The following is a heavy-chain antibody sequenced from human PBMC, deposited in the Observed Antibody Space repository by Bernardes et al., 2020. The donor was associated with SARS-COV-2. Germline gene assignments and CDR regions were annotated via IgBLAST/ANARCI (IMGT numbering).Heavy chain of an antibody. CDR3: AKDMTTVVTPSASDY. CDR2: ISWNSGRI. CDR1: GFMFGDYA. J-gene: IGHJ4*02. D-gene: IGHD4-17*01. V-gene: IGHV3-9*01. Sequence: GGSLRLFCAASGFMFGDYAMHWVRQAPGKGLEWVSGISWNSGRIGYADSVKGRFTISRDNPKNSLYLQMNSLAAEDTALYYCAKDMTTVVTPSASDYWGQGTQVTVSS.